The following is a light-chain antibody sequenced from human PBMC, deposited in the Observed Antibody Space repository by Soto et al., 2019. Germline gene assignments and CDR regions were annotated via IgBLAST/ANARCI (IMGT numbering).Light chain of an antibody. CDR1: STDVGCYNY. CDR2: EVN. V-gene: IGLV2-14*01. Sequence: QSVLAQPSSVSGSPGQSITISCTGTSTDVGCYNYVSWYQHHPGKGPKLIIYEVNNRPSGVSDRFSGSKSGNKASLTISNLEAEDESDYYCGSYTSTDTPFVFGTGTKVTVL. J-gene: IGLJ1*01. CDR3: GSYTSTDTPFV.